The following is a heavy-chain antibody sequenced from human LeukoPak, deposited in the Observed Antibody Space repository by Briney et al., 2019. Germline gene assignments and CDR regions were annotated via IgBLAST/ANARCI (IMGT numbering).Heavy chain of an antibody. V-gene: IGHV1-2*02. Sequence: ASVKVSCKASGYSFADYYMHWVRQAPGQGLEWMGWIKPNSGDTRSAQKFQGRVIMTRDASISTAYMELSRLGSDDTAVYYCVRSTYGTDWYFDLWGRGTLVTVSS. J-gene: IGHJ2*01. D-gene: IGHD1-14*01. CDR3: VRSTYGTDWYFDL. CDR2: IKPNSGDT. CDR1: GYSFADYY.